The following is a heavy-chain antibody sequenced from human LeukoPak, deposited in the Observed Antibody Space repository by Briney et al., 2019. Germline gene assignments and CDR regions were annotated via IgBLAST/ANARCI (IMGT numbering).Heavy chain of an antibody. CDR2: IYYSGST. D-gene: IGHD2-2*01. Sequence: SETLSPTCTVSGGSISSGDYYWSWIRQPPGKGPEWIGYIYYSGSTYNNPSLKSRVTISVDTSKNQFSLKLSSVTAADTAVYYCARYCSSTSCYDYWGQGTLVTVSS. CDR3: ARYCSSTSCYDY. V-gene: IGHV4-30-4*08. J-gene: IGHJ4*03. CDR1: GGSISSGDYY.